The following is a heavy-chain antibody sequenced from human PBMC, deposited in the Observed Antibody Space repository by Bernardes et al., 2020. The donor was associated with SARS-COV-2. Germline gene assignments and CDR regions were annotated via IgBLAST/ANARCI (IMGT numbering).Heavy chain of an antibody. D-gene: IGHD3-3*01. Sequence: SETLSLTCTVSGGSISSSYWSWIRQLPGPGLAWIGYIYYSGSTNYNPSLKSRVTISVDTSKNQFSLKLSSVTAADTAVYYCARGVHTYYDFWSGYYNYYYMDVWGKGTTVTVSS. J-gene: IGHJ6*03. CDR2: IYYSGST. V-gene: IGHV4-59*01. CDR3: ARGVHTYYDFWSGYYNYYYMDV. CDR1: GGSISSSY.